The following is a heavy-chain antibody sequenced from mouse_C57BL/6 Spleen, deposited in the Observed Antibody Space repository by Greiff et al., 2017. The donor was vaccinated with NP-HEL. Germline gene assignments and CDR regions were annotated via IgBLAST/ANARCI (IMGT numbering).Heavy chain of an antibody. J-gene: IGHJ4*01. Sequence: VQLQQSDAELVKPGASVKISCKVSGYTFTDHTIHWMKQRPEQGLEWIGYIYPRDGSTKYNEKFKGKATLTADKSSSTAYMQLNSLTSEDSAVYFWARRPYYYGSSPYAMDYWGQGTSVTVSS. CDR3: ARRPYYYGSSPYAMDY. V-gene: IGHV1-78*01. CDR2: IYPRDGST. D-gene: IGHD1-1*01. CDR1: GYTFTDHT.